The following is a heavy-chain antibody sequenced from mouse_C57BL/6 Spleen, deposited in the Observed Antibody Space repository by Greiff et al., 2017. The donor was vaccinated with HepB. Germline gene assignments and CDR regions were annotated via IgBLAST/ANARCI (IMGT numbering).Heavy chain of an antibody. CDR3: ARHGGSVPYYFDY. V-gene: IGHV5-6*01. CDR1: GFTFSSYG. D-gene: IGHD6-1*01. Sequence: EVKLMESGGDLVKPGGSLKLSCAASGFTFSSYGMSWVRQTPDKRLEWVATISSGGSYTYYPDSVKGRFTISRDNAKNTLYLQMSSLKSEDTAMYYCARHGGSVPYYFDYWGQGTTLTVSS. CDR2: ISSGGSYT. J-gene: IGHJ2*01.